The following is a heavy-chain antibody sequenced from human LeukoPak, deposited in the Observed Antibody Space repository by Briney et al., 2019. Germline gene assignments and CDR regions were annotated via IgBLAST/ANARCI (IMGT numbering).Heavy chain of an antibody. D-gene: IGHD4-17*01. J-gene: IGHJ4*02. V-gene: IGHV3-30*18. CDR2: ISYDGSNK. Sequence: GRSLRLSCAASGFTFSSYGMHWFRQAPGKGLELVAVISYDGSNKYYADSVKGRFTISRDNSKNTLYLQMNSLRAEDTAVYYCAKETTVTIKFFDYWGQGTLVTVSS. CDR1: GFTFSSYG. CDR3: AKETTVTIKFFDY.